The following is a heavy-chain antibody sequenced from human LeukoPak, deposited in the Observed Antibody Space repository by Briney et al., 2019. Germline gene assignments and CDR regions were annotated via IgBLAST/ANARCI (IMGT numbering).Heavy chain of an antibody. V-gene: IGHV1-69*13. J-gene: IGHJ4*02. CDR1: GGTFSSYA. CDR3: ARVHSSSYYFDY. D-gene: IGHD6-6*01. Sequence: SVKVSCKASGGTFSSYAISWVRQAPGQGLEWMGGIIPILGTANYAQKFQGRVTITADESTSTAYMELSSLRSEDTAVYYCARVHSSSYYFDYWGQGTLVTVSS. CDR2: IIPILGTA.